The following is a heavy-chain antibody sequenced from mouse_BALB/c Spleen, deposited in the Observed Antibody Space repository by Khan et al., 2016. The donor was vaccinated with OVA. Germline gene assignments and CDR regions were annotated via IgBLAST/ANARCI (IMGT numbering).Heavy chain of an antibody. CDR2: INTHSGVP. Sequence: QIQLVQSGPELKKPGETVRISCKASGYTFTTAGMQWVQKMPGKGLKWIGWINTHSGVPKYAEDFKGRFAFSLETSASTAYLQITNLKNEYMATYYCARGGATYYRNDGGAMEYWGRGTSVTVSS. V-gene: IGHV9-4*02. CDR3: ARGGATYYRNDGGAMEY. J-gene: IGHJ4*01. CDR1: GYTFTTAG. D-gene: IGHD2-14*01.